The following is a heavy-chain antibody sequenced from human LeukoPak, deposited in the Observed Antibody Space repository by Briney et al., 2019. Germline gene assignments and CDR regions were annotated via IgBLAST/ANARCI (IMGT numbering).Heavy chain of an antibody. CDR2: ISGSGGST. J-gene: IGHJ4*02. Sequence: PGGSLRLSCAASGFTFSSYAMSWVRQAPGKGLEWVSAISGSGGSTYYADSVKGRFTISRDNAKNSLYLQMNSLRAEDTAVYYCARDKDFLFDYWGQGTLVTVSS. CDR1: GFTFSSYA. CDR3: ARDKDFLFDY. V-gene: IGHV3-23*01. D-gene: IGHD3-3*01.